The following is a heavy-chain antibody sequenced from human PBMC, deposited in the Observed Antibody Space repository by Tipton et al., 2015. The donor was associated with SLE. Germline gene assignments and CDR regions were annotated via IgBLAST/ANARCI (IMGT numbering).Heavy chain of an antibody. Sequence: SLRLSCAASGFTVSGNQMSWVRQAPGKGLEWVSVIYTGGTTFYADSVEGRVTISRDIFNNSLYLHINSLRAEDTAVYYCSTRIAAAGTDWHFDVWGRGTLVAVSP. CDR1: GFTVSGNQ. V-gene: IGHV3-66*01. D-gene: IGHD6-13*01. J-gene: IGHJ2*01. CDR3: STRIAAAGTDWHFDV. CDR2: IYTGGTT.